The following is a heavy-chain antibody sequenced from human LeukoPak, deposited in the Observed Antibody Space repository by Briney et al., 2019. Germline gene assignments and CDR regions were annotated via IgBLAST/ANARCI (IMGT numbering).Heavy chain of an antibody. CDR1: GFTFSSYE. CDR3: AREGEYCSSTSCYDAFDI. D-gene: IGHD2-2*01. CDR2: ISSSGSTI. J-gene: IGHJ3*02. V-gene: IGHV3-48*03. Sequence: GGSLRLSCAASGFTFSSYEMNWVRQAPGKGLEWVSYISSSGSTIYYADSVKGRFTISRDNAKNSLYLQMNSLRAEDTAVYYCAREGEYCSSTSCYDAFDIWGQGTMVTVSS.